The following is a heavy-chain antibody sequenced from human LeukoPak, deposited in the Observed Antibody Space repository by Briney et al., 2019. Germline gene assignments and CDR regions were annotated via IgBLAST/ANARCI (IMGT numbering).Heavy chain of an antibody. CDR3: ARVGIALTSPFDY. V-gene: IGHV3-11*01. Sequence: GGSLRLSCLASGFTFSDYYMSWVRQAPGKGLEWISYMSSRGYPTYYAESVKGRFTISRDNAKNTLYLQMHNLRADDTAVYFCARVGIALTSPFDYWGLGTLVAVSS. D-gene: IGHD1-1*01. CDR1: GFTFSDYY. J-gene: IGHJ4*02. CDR2: MSSRGYPT.